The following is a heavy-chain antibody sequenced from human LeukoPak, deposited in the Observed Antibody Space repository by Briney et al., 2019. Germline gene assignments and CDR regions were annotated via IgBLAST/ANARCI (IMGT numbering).Heavy chain of an antibody. Sequence: SVKVSCKASGGTFGSYAISWVRQAPGQGLEWMGGIIPIFGTANYAQKFQGRVTITADKSTSTAYMELSSLRSEDTAVYYCARSYYDILTGYHDYYFDYWGQGTLVTVSS. D-gene: IGHD3-9*01. CDR1: GGTFGSYA. CDR2: IIPIFGTA. V-gene: IGHV1-69*06. CDR3: ARSYYDILTGYHDYYFDY. J-gene: IGHJ4*02.